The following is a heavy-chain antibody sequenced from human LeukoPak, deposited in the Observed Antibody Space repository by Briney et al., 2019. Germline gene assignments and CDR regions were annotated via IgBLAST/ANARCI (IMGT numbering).Heavy chain of an antibody. D-gene: IGHD5-18*01. CDR1: GFTFSDYY. V-gene: IGHV3-11*01. CDR3: ANRDTAMVTGYFDY. CDR2: ISNRDIT. J-gene: IGHJ4*02. Sequence: PGGSLRLSCAASGFTFSDYYMSWIRQAPGQGLEWVSTISNRDITYYSDSVKGRFSISRDNAQNSLYLQMNSLRAEDTAVYYCANRDTAMVTGYFDYWGQGTLVTVSS.